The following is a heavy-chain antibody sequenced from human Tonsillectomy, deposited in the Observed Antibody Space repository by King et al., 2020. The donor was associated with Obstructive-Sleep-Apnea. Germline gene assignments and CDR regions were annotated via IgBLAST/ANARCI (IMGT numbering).Heavy chain of an antibody. CDR1: GFNFDGHA. V-gene: IGHV3-9*01. Sequence: VQLVESGGGLVQPGGSLRLSCAASGFNFDGHAMHWVRQVPGKGLEWVSGINWNGGSIDYADSVKGRFTISRDNAKDSLYLQMNSLRTEDTALYFCARDAGRRYYFDYWGRGTLVTVSS. D-gene: IGHD1-1*01. J-gene: IGHJ4*02. CDR2: INWNGGSI. CDR3: ARDAGRRYYFDY.